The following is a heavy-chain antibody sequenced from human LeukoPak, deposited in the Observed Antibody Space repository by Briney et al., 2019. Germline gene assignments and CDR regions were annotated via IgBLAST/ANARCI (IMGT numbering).Heavy chain of an antibody. CDR1: GFTFDDYA. CDR2: ISWNSGSI. J-gene: IGHJ3*02. CDR3: AKAQRYDWNDRGAFDI. D-gene: IGHD1-1*01. Sequence: PGRSLRLSCAASGFTFDDYAMHWVRQAPGKGLEWVSGISWNSGSIGYADSVKGRFTISRDNAKNSLYLQMNSLGAEDMALYYCAKAQRYDWNDRGAFDIWGQGTMVTVSS. V-gene: IGHV3-9*03.